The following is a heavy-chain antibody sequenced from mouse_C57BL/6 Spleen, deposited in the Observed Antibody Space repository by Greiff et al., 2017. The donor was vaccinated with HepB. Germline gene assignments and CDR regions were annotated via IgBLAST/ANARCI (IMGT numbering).Heavy chain of an antibody. J-gene: IGHJ3*01. CDR2: INPYNGGT. D-gene: IGHD1-1*02. V-gene: IGHV1-19*01. Sequence: EVQLQQSGPVLVKPGASVKMSCKASGYTFTDYYMNWVKQSHGKSLEWIGVINPYNGGTSYNQKFKGKATLTVDKSSSTAYMELNSLTSEDSAVYYCARGWGSGGFAYLGKGTLVTVSA. CDR1: GYTFTDYY. CDR3: ARGWGSGGFAY.